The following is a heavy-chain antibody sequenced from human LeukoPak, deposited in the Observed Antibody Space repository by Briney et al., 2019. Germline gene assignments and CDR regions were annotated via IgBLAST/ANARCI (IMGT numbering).Heavy chain of an antibody. CDR1: VYTFTDYY. J-gene: IGHJ4*02. CDR2: INPNTGGT. Sequence: ASVKVSCKASVYTFTDYYMHWVRQAPGQGLEWIGWINPNTGGTNYPQKFEGRVTMTRDTSISTAYMELTRLRSDDTAVYYCASGINYNSGWYGSFDSWGQGTLVTVSS. V-gene: IGHV1-2*02. CDR3: ASGINYNSGWYGSFDS. D-gene: IGHD6-19*01.